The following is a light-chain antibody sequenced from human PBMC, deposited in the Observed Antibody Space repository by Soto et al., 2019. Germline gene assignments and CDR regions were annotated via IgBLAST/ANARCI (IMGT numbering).Light chain of an antibody. CDR2: EGI. CDR1: SSTVGGFTV. J-gene: IGLJ1*01. V-gene: IGLV2-23*01. CDR3: CSYVGATTYV. Sequence: QAALTQPASVSGSPGQSITISCTGTSSTVGGFTVVSWYQQHPGKAPKVIIYEGIKRPSGVSNRFSGPNSGSTASLTISGLPAEDEADYSCCSYVGATTYVFGTRTKVTVL.